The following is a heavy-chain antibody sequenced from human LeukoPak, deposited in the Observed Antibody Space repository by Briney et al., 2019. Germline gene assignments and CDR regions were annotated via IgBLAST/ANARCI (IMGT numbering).Heavy chain of an antibody. CDR2: ISSSSSYT. CDR3: ARVDTAMVQDY. V-gene: IGHV3-11*06. J-gene: IGHJ4*02. D-gene: IGHD5-18*01. CDR1: GFTFSDYY. Sequence: GGSLRLSCAASGFTFSDYYMSWIRQAPGKGLEWVSYISSSSSYTNYADSVKGRFTISRDNSKNSLYLQMNSLRADDTAVDYCARVDTAMVQDYWGQGTLVTVSS.